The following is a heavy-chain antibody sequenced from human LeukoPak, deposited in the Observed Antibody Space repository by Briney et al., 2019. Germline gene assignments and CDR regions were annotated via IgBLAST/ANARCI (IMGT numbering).Heavy chain of an antibody. CDR1: GGTFSSYA. CDR3: ARVGIGAARPVAYFDY. D-gene: IGHD6-6*01. J-gene: IGHJ4*02. CDR2: IIPIFGTA. Sequence: SVKVSCKASGGTFSSYAISWVRQAPGQGLEWMGGIIPIFGTANYAQKFQGRVTITTDESTSTAYMELSSLRSEDAAVYYCARVGIGAARPVAYFDYWGQGTLVTVSS. V-gene: IGHV1-69*05.